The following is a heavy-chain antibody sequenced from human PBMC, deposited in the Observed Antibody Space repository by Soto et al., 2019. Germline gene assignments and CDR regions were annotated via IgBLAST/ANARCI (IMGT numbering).Heavy chain of an antibody. Sequence: GGSLRLSCAASGFTFSSYGMHWVRQAPGKGLEWVALVSYHGTNKYYGDSVNGRFTISRDNSKNTLYLQMNSLRAEDTAVYYCARGLPYDSSGYFFDYWGQGTLVTVSS. V-gene: IGHV3-30*03. D-gene: IGHD3-22*01. J-gene: IGHJ4*02. CDR1: GFTFSSYG. CDR2: VSYHGTNK. CDR3: ARGLPYDSSGYFFDY.